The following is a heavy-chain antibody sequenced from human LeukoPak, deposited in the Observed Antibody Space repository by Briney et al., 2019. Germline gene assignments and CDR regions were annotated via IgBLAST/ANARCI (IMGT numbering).Heavy chain of an antibody. CDR1: GGSFSDYY. V-gene: IGHV4-34*01. D-gene: IGHD3-10*01. CDR2: INHSGST. Sequence: SETLSLTCTVYGGSFSDYYWSWIRQPPGKGLEWNGEINHSGSTNYNPSLKSRVTISVDTSKNQFSLKLSFVTAADTAVYYCALTMIRGAYYYMDVWGRGTTVTVSS. J-gene: IGHJ6*03. CDR3: ALTMIRGAYYYMDV.